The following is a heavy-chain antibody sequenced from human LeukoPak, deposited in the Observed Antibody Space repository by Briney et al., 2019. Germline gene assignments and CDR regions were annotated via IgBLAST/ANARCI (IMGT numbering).Heavy chain of an antibody. Sequence: GGSLRLSCAASGFTFSIYWMTWVRQAPGKGLEWVANIKEDGSEKYYVDSVKGRITISRDNGKNSLYLQMNSLRAEDTAVYYCARAAVAEPYYYYGMDVWGQGTTVTVSS. D-gene: IGHD6-19*01. CDR3: ARAAVAEPYYYYGMDV. J-gene: IGHJ6*02. V-gene: IGHV3-7*05. CDR2: IKEDGSEK. CDR1: GFTFSIYW.